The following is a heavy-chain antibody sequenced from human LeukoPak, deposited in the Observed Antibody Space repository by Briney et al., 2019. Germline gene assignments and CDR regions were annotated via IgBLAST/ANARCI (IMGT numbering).Heavy chain of an antibody. J-gene: IGHJ6*02. V-gene: IGHV1-18*01. D-gene: IGHD2-15*01. CDR2: INGHNDNT. CDR3: ARDRRWCSGGSCYSGYFDYGMDV. Sequence: ASVKVSCKSSSYSFINFDFTWVRQAPGQGLEWMGWINGHNDNTLYAQKFQGRVTMTTDTSTSTAYMELRSLRSDDTAVYYCARDRRWCSGGSCYSGYFDYGMDVWGQGTTVTVSS. CDR1: SYSFINFD.